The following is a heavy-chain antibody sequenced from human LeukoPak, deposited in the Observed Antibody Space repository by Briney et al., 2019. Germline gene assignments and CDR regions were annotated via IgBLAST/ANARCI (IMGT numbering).Heavy chain of an antibody. J-gene: IGHJ2*01. CDR3: ARLEKVDFMTYHYFPF. CDR1: GVSITSDY. Sequence: SETLSLTCTVSGVSITSDYWSWIRQLPGKGLEFLAYISYTETTNYNPSLKSRATISIDTSKNQFSLILNSVTAADTAIYYCARLEKVDFMTYHYFPFWGRGTLVTVSS. D-gene: IGHD3/OR15-3a*01. V-gene: IGHV4-59*01. CDR2: ISYTETT.